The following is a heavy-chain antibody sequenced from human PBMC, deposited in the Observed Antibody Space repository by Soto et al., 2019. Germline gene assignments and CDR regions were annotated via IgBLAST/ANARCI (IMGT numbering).Heavy chain of an antibody. V-gene: IGHV3-7*01. CDR1: GFTFSSYW. Sequence: GGSLRLSCAASGFTFSSYWMSWVRQAPGKGLEWVANIKQDGSEKYYVDSVKGRFTISRDNAKNSLYLQMNSLRAEDTAVYYCARVASAVVPAAMTIYYYYYMDVWGKGTTVTVSS. D-gene: IGHD2-2*01. CDR2: IKQDGSEK. CDR3: ARVASAVVPAAMTIYYYYYMDV. J-gene: IGHJ6*03.